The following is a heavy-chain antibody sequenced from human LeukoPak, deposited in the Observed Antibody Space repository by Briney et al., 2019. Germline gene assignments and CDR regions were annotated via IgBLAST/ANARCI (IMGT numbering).Heavy chain of an antibody. V-gene: IGHV4-34*01. CDR2: INHSGST. CDR3: ARDSAGVYYYYMDV. J-gene: IGHJ6*03. D-gene: IGHD1-14*01. Sequence: SETLSLTCAVYGGSFSGYYWSWIRQPPGKGLEWIGEINHSGSTNYNPSLKSRVTISVDTSKNQFSLKLSSVTAADTAVYYCARDSAGVYYYYMDVWGKGTTVTIYS. CDR1: GGSFSGYY.